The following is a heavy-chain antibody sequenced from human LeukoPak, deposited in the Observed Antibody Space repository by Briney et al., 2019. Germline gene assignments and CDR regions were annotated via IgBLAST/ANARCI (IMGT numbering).Heavy chain of an antibody. CDR3: AKDFHGDGYNWGDY. CDR2: ISGSGGST. D-gene: IGHD5-24*01. J-gene: IGHJ4*02. CDR1: GFTFSSYA. V-gene: IGHV3-23*01. Sequence: PGGSLRLFCAASGFTFSSYAMSWVRQAPGKGLEWVSAISGSGGSTYYADSVKGRFTISRDNSKNTLYLQMNSLRAEDTAVYYCAKDFHGDGYNWGDYWGQGTLVTVSS.